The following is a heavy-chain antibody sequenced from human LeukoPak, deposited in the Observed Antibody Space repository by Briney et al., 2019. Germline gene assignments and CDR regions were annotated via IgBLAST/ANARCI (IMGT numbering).Heavy chain of an antibody. CDR3: ATPREALEYEGAFDI. Sequence: SETLPLTCTVSGGSISSGDYYWSWIRQPPGKGLEWIGYIYYSGSTYYNPSLKSRVTISVDTSKNQFSLKLSSVTAADTAVYYCATPREALEYEGAFDIWGQGTMVTVSS. CDR1: GGSISSGDYY. J-gene: IGHJ3*02. D-gene: IGHD2/OR15-2a*01. V-gene: IGHV4-30-4*08. CDR2: IYYSGST.